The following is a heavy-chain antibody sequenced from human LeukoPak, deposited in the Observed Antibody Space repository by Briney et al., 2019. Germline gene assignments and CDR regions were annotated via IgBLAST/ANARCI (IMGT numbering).Heavy chain of an antibody. J-gene: IGHJ4*02. CDR1: GFTFTKHG. D-gene: IGHD4-17*01. Sequence: GASVKVSCKTSGFTFTKHGISWVRQVPGQGLEWMGWISAYNGDTCYAQKFQGRLTLTTDTSTSTAYMELRSLRSDDTAVYYCVRVSYGDSKSVDYWGQGTLVTVSS. V-gene: IGHV1-18*01. CDR3: VRVSYGDSKSVDY. CDR2: ISAYNGDT.